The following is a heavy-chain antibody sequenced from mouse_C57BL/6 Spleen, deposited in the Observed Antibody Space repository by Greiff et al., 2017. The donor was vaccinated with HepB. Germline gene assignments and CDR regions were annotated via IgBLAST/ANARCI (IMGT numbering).Heavy chain of an antibody. D-gene: IGHD2-14*01. Sequence: EVQLQESGGGLVKPGGSLKLSCAASGFTFSSYTMSWVRQTPEKRLEWVATISGGGGNTYYPDSVKGRFTISRDNAKNTLYLQMSSLRSEDTALYYCARHGLYRGYFDYWGQGTTLTVSS. CDR1: GFTFSSYT. CDR2: ISGGGGNT. J-gene: IGHJ2*01. CDR3: ARHGLYRGYFDY. V-gene: IGHV5-9*01.